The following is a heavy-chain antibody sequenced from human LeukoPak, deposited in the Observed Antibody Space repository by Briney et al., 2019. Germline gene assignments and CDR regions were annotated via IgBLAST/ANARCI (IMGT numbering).Heavy chain of an antibody. CDR2: ISGTTTYI. CDR3: ARDGGSVGTTAVSFDY. CDR1: GFTFSFYS. J-gene: IGHJ4*02. D-gene: IGHD1-26*01. V-gene: IGHV3-21*01. Sequence: GGSLRLSCAASGFTFSFYSMNWVRQAPGKGLEWLSSISGTTTYIYYADSVKGRFTISRDNAKNSLFLEMSSLRAEDTAVYYCARDGGSVGTTAVSFDYWGQGTLVSVFS.